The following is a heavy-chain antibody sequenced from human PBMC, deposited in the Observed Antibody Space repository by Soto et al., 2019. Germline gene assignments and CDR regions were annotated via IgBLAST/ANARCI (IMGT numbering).Heavy chain of an antibody. Sequence: SETLSLTCTVSGGSISSYYWSWIRQPPGKGLEWIGYIYYSGSTNYNPSLKSRVTISVDTSKNQFSLKLSSVTAADTAVYYRARDKMGYYDSSGHYYYYGMDVWGQGTTVTVSS. CDR2: IYYSGST. V-gene: IGHV4-59*01. CDR3: ARDKMGYYDSSGHYYYYGMDV. D-gene: IGHD3-22*01. J-gene: IGHJ6*02. CDR1: GGSISSYY.